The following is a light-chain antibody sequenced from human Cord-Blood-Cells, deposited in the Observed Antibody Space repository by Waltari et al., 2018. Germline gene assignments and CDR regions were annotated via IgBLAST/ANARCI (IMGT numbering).Light chain of an antibody. V-gene: IGLV2-23*01. J-gene: IGLJ2*01. CDR2: EGS. CDR3: CSYAGSSTYVV. Sequence: QSALPQPGSVSGSPGQSITISCTGTSSDGGSYNLVSWYQQHPGKAPKLLIYEGSKRASGVSHRVSGSQSGNTASLTIAGRQAGDEADYYGCSYAGSSTYVVFGGGTKLTVL. CDR1: SSDGGSYNL.